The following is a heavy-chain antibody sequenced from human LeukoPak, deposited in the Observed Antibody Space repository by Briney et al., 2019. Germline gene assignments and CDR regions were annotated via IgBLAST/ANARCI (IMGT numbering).Heavy chain of an antibody. CDR2: IHHDGSNK. Sequence: PGGSLRLSCAASGFTFSSYGMHWVRQAPGKGLDWVAFIHHDGSNKYYADSVRGRFTISRDNSKNTLYLRMNSLRAEDTAVYYCARRSYCGGDCYGSDAFDIWGQGTMVTVSS. J-gene: IGHJ3*02. CDR1: GFTFSSYG. CDR3: ARRSYCGGDCYGSDAFDI. D-gene: IGHD2-21*02. V-gene: IGHV3-30*02.